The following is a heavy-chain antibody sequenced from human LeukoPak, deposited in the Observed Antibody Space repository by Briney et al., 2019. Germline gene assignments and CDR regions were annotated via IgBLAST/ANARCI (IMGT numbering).Heavy chain of an antibody. CDR3: ARMAYYYGSGILDY. V-gene: IGHV1-69*06. D-gene: IGHD3-10*01. CDR1: GGTFSSYA. J-gene: IGHJ4*02. Sequence: ASVKVSCKASGGTFSSYAISWVRQAPGQGLEWMGGIIPIFGTANYAQKFQGRVTITADKSTSTAYMELRSLRSDDTAVYYCARMAYYYGSGILDYWGQGTLVTVSS. CDR2: IIPIFGTA.